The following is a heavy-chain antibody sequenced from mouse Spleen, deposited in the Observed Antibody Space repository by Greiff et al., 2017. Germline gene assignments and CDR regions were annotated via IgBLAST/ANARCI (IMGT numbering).Heavy chain of an antibody. CDR1: GYTFTSYT. D-gene: IGHD1-1*02. CDR2: INPSSGYT. J-gene: IGHJ2*01. Sequence: VKLLESGAELVRPGASVKMSCKASGYTFTSYTMHWVKQRPGQGLEWIGYINPSSGYTNYNQKFKDKATLTADKSSSTAYMQLSSLTSEDSAVYYCASRSIWDSDYWGQGTTLTVSS. CDR3: ASRSIWDSDY. V-gene: IGHV1-4*01.